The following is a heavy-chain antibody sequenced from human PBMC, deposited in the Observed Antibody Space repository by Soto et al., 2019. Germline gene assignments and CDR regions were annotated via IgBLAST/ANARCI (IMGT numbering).Heavy chain of an antibody. Sequence: QMQLVQSGPEMRKPGTSVKVSCKASGFNFRTTAMQWVRQARGQRLEWIGWIVVGTGNTNYAQNFQGRVTLTRDMSTSTAYMDVSSLRSEDTAVYYCAADPYYYDSSDYYSFDQWGQGTLVTVSS. V-gene: IGHV1-58*02. CDR3: AADPYYYDSSDYYSFDQ. J-gene: IGHJ4*02. CDR1: GFNFRTTA. D-gene: IGHD3-22*01. CDR2: IVVGTGNT.